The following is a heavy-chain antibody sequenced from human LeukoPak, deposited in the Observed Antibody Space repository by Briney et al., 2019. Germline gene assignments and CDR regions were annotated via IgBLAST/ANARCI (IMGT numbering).Heavy chain of an antibody. V-gene: IGHV2-5*01. CDR2: IYWTDDK. Sequence: ESGPTLVNPTQTLTLTCTFSGFSLSTSGVGVGWIREPPGKALEGLAVIYWTDDKRHSPSLKSTLTITKDTSKNQVVLTMTNKYTVDTARYYCAHRQGSGWYGYWGQGTLVTVSS. J-gene: IGHJ4*02. CDR1: GFSLSTSGVG. D-gene: IGHD6-19*01. CDR3: AHRQGSGWYGY.